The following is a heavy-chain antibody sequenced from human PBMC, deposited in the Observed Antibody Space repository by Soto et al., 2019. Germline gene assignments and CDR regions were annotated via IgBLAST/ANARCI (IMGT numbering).Heavy chain of an antibody. J-gene: IGHJ4*02. D-gene: IGHD6-13*01. CDR1: GGSISSYY. Sequence: SETLSLTCTVSGGSISSYYWGWIRQPAGKGLEWIGRIYTSGSTNYNPSLKSRVTMSVDTSKNQFSLKLSSVTAADTAVYYCARGSPSWYSRVSRSNTYFDYWGQGTLVTVSS. CDR2: IYTSGST. CDR3: ARGSPSWYSRVSRSNTYFDY. V-gene: IGHV4-4*07.